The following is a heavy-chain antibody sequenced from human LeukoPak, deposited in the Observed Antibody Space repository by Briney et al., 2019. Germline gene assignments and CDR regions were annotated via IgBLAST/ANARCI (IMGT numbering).Heavy chain of an antibody. CDR2: IAYHGNTE. J-gene: IGHJ5*02. V-gene: IGHV3-30*18. Sequence: GTSLRLSCAVSGFTISSHGMHWVRQAPGKGPEWVAMIAYHGNTEYYGDSVKGRFTISRDNSKNTLYLQMDSLRAEDTAVYHCAKDWGSGGWYNYFDPWGQGTLVTVSS. D-gene: IGHD6-19*01. CDR3: AKDWGSGGWYNYFDP. CDR1: GFTISSHG.